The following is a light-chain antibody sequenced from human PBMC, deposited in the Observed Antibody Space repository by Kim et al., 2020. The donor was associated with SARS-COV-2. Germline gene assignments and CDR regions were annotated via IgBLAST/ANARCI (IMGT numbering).Light chain of an antibody. CDR1: QDISSW. CDR2: GAS. J-gene: IGKJ4*01. Sequence: ASVGDRVTITRRASQDISSWLAWYQQKPGIAPKLLIYGASSLQSGVPSRFSGSGSGTDFTLTISSLQPEDFATYSCQQTNSFPLTFGGGTKVDIK. V-gene: IGKV1D-12*01. CDR3: QQTNSFPLT.